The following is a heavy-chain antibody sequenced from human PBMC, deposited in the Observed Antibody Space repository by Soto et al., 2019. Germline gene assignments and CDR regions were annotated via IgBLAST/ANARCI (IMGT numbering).Heavy chain of an antibody. CDR3: ARSLEGSTVTNWFDP. V-gene: IGHV1-69*01. D-gene: IGHD4-17*01. CDR1: ADTFNSYS. J-gene: IGHJ5*02. Sequence: QVQLVQSGAEVKKPGSSVKVSCKASADTFNSYSLSWLRQAPGQRLEWMGGITPVFGTADYAQSFEDRLTITADDSTSTVYMELSSRRSDDTAVYYCARSLEGSTVTNWFDPWGQGDLFTVSS. CDR2: ITPVFGTA.